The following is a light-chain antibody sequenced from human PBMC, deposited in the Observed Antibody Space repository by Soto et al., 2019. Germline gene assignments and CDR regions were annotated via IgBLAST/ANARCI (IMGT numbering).Light chain of an antibody. J-gene: IGLJ1*01. Sequence: QSALTQPASVSGSPGQSITISCTGTSSDIGNYNYVSWYQQHPGQAPKLMIYDVSNRPSGVSNRFSGSKSGNTASLTISGLQAEDEADYYCNSYRGSSTLDVFGTGTKLTVL. CDR1: SSDIGNYNY. V-gene: IGLV2-14*03. CDR2: DVS. CDR3: NSYRGSSTLDV.